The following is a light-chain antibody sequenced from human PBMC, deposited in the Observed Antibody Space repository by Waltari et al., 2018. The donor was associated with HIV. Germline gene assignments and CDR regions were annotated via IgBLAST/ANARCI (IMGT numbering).Light chain of an antibody. Sequence: SYVLIQPPSVSVAPGKTARLTRGAENLGSKNVMWYQKQPGQAPVMVFYHDTDRPSGIPDRFSGSNSEDTATLTIRRVEAGDEADYFCQVWDTNTDQYVIFGGGTNLAV. CDR2: HDT. V-gene: IGLV3-21*01. J-gene: IGLJ2*01. CDR1: NLGSKN. CDR3: QVWDTNTDQYVI.